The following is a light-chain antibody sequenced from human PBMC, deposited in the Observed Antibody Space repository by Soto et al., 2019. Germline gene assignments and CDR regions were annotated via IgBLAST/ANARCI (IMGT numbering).Light chain of an antibody. V-gene: IGKV1-39*01. CDR3: QQYGSSPYT. Sequence: DTQMTQSPSSLSASVGDRISITCRASQTVSTYLNWYQQKPGKAPTLLISATSTLQSGVPSRFSGSGSGTEFTLTITSLQPEDFAVYYCQQYGSSPYTFAQGTKLEI. CDR2: ATS. J-gene: IGKJ2*01. CDR1: QTVSTY.